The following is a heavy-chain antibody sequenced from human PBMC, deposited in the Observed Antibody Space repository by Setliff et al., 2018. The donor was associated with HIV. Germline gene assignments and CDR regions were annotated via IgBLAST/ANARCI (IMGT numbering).Heavy chain of an antibody. CDR1: GYTFTDFY. CDR3: ARDAPKNTEAAPDY. J-gene: IGHJ4*02. CDR2: INPKSGVA. V-gene: IGHV1-2*06. Sequence: ASVKVSCKASGYTFTDFYIHWVRQAPGQGLEWIGRINPKSGVADYLKKFQGRVTMTRDTSISTVYMELSRLRSDDTAVYYCARDAPKNTEAAPDYWGQGTLVTVSS. D-gene: IGHD6-6*01.